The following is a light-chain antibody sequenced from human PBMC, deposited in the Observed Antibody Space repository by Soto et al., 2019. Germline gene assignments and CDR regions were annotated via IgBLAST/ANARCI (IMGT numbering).Light chain of an antibody. J-gene: IGKJ4*01. CDR2: TVS. CDR3: MQRIEFPLT. Sequence: DIVMTQTPLSLTGTPGEPASISCRSSQSHLDSDDGNTYLDWYLQKPGQSPQLLIYTVSYRASGVPDRFSGSGSGTDFTLKISRVEAEDVGVYYCMQRIEFPLTFGGGTKVDI. V-gene: IGKV2-40*01. CDR1: QSHLDSDDGNTY.